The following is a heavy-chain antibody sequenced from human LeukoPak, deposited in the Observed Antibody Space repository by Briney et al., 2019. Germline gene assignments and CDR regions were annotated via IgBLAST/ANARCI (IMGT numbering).Heavy chain of an antibody. J-gene: IGHJ4*02. Sequence: KPGGALRLSCAASGFTFSNAWMSWVRQAPGKGLEWVGRIKSKTDGGTTDYAAPGKGRFTSSRDDSKNTLYLQMTSLKTDDTAVYYCTTGPNYCSSTSCRTGLDYWGQGTLVTVSS. CDR1: GFTFSNAW. D-gene: IGHD2-2*01. CDR3: TTGPNYCSSTSCRTGLDY. V-gene: IGHV3-15*01. CDR2: IKSKTDGGTT.